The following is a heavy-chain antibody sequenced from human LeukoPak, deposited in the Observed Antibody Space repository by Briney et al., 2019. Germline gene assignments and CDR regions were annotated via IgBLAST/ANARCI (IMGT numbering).Heavy chain of an antibody. CDR1: GYTFSSYA. CDR2: ISGSGGST. D-gene: IGHD2-15*01. J-gene: IGHJ4*02. Sequence: GGSLRVSCAAPGYTFSSYAMRWVRQAPGKGLGWVSAISGSGGSTYYADSVKGRFTISRDNSKNTLYLQMNSLRAEDTAVYYCAKATRGYCSGGSCYFDYWGQGTLVTVSS. V-gene: IGHV3-23*01. CDR3: AKATRGYCSGGSCYFDY.